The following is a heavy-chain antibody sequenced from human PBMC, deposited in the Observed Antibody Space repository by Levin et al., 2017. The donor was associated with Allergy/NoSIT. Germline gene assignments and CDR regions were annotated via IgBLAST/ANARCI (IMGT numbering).Heavy chain of an antibody. CDR2: IYSGGST. CDR3: ARGSPSGQLPTF. J-gene: IGHJ4*02. Sequence: ETLSLTCAASGFTVSSNYMTWVRQAPGKGLEWVSVIYSGGSTYYADSVKGRFTLSRDNSKNTLYLQMNSLRAEDTAVYYCARGSPSGQLPTFWGQGTLVTVSS. V-gene: IGHV3-66*01. D-gene: IGHD5-18*01. CDR1: GFTVSSNY.